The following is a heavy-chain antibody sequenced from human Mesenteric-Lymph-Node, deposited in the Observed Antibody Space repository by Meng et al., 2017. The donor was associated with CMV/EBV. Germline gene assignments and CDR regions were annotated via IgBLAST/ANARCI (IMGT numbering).Heavy chain of an antibody. CDR3: AKGVRGFSYYFDS. CDR2: ITGSGGTT. J-gene: IGHJ4*02. CDR1: EFPFITAA. D-gene: IGHD3-10*01. Sequence: SEFPFITAAWSWVRQAPGEGLEWVSSITGSGGTTYYADSVKGRFTISRDNSKNTLFLHMNSLRAEDTAVYYCAKGVRGFSYYFDSWGQGTLVTVSS. V-gene: IGHV3-23*01.